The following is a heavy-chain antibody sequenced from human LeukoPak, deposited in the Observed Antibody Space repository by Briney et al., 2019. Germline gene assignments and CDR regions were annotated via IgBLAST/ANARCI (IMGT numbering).Heavy chain of an antibody. D-gene: IGHD6-13*01. CDR2: IYYSGSA. CDR3: ARDQGSSSWYVI. Sequence: PSETLSLTCTVSGGSISTYYGNWIRQAPGKGLEWIGYIYYSGSANYNPSLKSRVTMSVDTSRNQFSLKLSSVTPADTAVYYCARDQGSSSWYVIWGQGTLVTVSS. CDR1: GGSISTYY. V-gene: IGHV4-59*01. J-gene: IGHJ4*02.